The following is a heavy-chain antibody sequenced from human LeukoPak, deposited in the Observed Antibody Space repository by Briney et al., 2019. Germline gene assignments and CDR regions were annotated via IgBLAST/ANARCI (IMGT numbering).Heavy chain of an antibody. CDR1: GGSISSGGYY. CDR3: AGEYYYDSSGYRV. V-gene: IGHV4-61*08. CDR2: IYYSGST. D-gene: IGHD3-22*01. Sequence: SETLSLTCAVSGGSISSGGYYWSWIRQPPGKGLEWIGYIYYSGSTNYNPSLKSRVTISVDTSKNQFSLKLSSVTAADTAVYYCAGEYYYDSSGYRVWGQGTLVTVSS. J-gene: IGHJ4*02.